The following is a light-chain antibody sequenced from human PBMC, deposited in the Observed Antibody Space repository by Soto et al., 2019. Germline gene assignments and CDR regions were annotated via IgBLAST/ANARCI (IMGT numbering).Light chain of an antibody. CDR1: QSLLDSSNNKNS. V-gene: IGKV4-1*01. CDR2: WAS. J-gene: IGKJ2*01. CDR3: QQYSSNPQT. Sequence: DIVLTQSPDSLAVSLGERATIKCMSSQSLLDSSNNKNSLAWYQQKPGQPPTLLIYWASTRESGVPDRFGGGGSGTDFTLTITSLRAEDVAVYYCQQYSSNPQTFGQGTKLEIK.